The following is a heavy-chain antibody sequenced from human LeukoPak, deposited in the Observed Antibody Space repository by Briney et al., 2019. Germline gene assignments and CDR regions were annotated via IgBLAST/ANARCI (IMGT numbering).Heavy chain of an antibody. CDR3: AKVPSSSGSYASGYFDY. J-gene: IGHJ4*02. V-gene: IGHV3-9*01. Sequence: GGSLRLSCAASGFTFDDYAMHWVRQAPGKGLEWVSGISWNSGSIGYADSVKGRFTISRDSAKNSLYLQMNSLRAEDTALYYCAKVPSSSGSYASGYFDYWGQGTLVTVSS. D-gene: IGHD1-26*01. CDR2: ISWNSGSI. CDR1: GFTFDDYA.